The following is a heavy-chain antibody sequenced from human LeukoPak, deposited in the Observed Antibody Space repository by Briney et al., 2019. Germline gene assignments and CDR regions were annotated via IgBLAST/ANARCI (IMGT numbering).Heavy chain of an antibody. V-gene: IGHV1-69*05. CDR1: GGTFSSYA. J-gene: IGHJ6*03. D-gene: IGHD3-10*01. Sequence: SVKVSCKASGGTFSSYAISWVRQAPGQGLEWMGGIIPIFGTANYAQKLQGRVTMTTDTSTSTAYMELRSLRSDDTAVYYCARDLGYYYGSGSSTIYYYYMDVWGKGTTVTVSS. CDR2: IIPIFGTA. CDR3: ARDLGYYYGSGSSTIYYYYMDV.